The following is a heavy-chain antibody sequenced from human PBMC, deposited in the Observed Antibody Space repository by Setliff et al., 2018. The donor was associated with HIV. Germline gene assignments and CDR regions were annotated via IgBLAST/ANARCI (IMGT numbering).Heavy chain of an antibody. Sequence: SETLSLTCTVSGDSIRSGSYYWSWIRQPAGKGLEWIGRIYTSGTTNYNPSLKSRVTISVDTSKNQFSLKLSSVTAADTAVYYCARSSSSWSGWFDPWGQGTLVTASS. D-gene: IGHD6-13*01. J-gene: IGHJ5*02. CDR3: ARSSSSWSGWFDP. CDR2: IYTSGTT. V-gene: IGHV4-61*02. CDR1: GDSIRSGSYY.